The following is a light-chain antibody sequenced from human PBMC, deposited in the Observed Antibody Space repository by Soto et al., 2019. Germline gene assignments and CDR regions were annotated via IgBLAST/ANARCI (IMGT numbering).Light chain of an antibody. Sequence: DIQMTQSPSSQSASVGDRVTITCLASQDISKYLNWYQQKPGKAPKLLIYDASNLETGVPSRFSGSGSGTDFTFSISSLQPEDSATYYCQQYDNLPLTFGGGTKV. CDR3: QQYDNLPLT. V-gene: IGKV1-33*01. CDR1: QDISKY. CDR2: DAS. J-gene: IGKJ4*01.